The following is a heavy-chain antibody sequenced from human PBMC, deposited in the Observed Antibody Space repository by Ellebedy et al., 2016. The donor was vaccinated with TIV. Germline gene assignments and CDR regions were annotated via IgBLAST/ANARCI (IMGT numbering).Heavy chain of an antibody. D-gene: IGHD3-10*01. CDR3: ATDEGIY. J-gene: IGHJ4*02. Sequence: GESLKISCAASGFTFSDYWMNWVRQAPGKGLEWVANIKPGENEKFYVGSLVGRFTISRDNANNSLYLQMDSLRAEDTAVYYCATDEGIYWGQGTLVTVSS. V-gene: IGHV3-7*03. CDR1: GFTFSDYW. CDR2: IKPGENEK.